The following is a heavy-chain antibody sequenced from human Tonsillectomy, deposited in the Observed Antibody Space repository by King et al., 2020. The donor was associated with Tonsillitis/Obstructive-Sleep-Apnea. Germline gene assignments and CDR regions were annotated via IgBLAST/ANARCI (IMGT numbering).Heavy chain of an antibody. D-gene: IGHD4-17*01. Sequence: VQLVESGAEVKKSGSSVKVSFKASGGTFISAAISWVRQAPGQGREWMGGRIPSFGTTKYAKKFQGRVTITADESTSTAYMELSSLGSEDTAVYYCAHPRGYGDFRDAFDFWGQGTMVTVSS. CDR2: RIPSFGTT. CDR3: AHPRGYGDFRDAFDF. CDR1: GGTFISAA. V-gene: IGHV1-69*01. J-gene: IGHJ3*01.